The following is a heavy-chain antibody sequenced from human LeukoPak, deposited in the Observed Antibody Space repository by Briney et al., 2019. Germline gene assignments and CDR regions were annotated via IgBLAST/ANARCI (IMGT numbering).Heavy chain of an antibody. CDR2: INHSGST. J-gene: IGHJ4*02. CDR1: GGSFSGYY. Sequence: SETLSLTCAVYGGSFSGYYWSWIRQPPGKGLEWIGEINHSGSTNYNPSLESRVTISVDTSKNQFSLKLSSVTAADTAVYYCARLPTYGSGSRGTYWGQGTLVTVSS. CDR3: ARLPTYGSGSRGTY. D-gene: IGHD3-10*01. V-gene: IGHV4-34*01.